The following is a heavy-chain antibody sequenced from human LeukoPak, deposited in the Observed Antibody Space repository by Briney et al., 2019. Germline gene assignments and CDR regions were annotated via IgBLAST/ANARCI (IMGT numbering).Heavy chain of an antibody. CDR3: ARGSTLITMVRGVIRIGNNWFDP. Sequence: PSETPSLTCAVYGGSFSGYYWSWIRQPPGKGLEWIGEINHSGSTNYNPSLKSRVTISVDTSKNQFSLKLSSVTAADTAVYYCARGSTLITMVRGVIRIGNNWFDPWGQGTLVTVSS. CDR1: GGSFSGYY. V-gene: IGHV4-34*01. D-gene: IGHD3-10*01. J-gene: IGHJ5*02. CDR2: INHSGST.